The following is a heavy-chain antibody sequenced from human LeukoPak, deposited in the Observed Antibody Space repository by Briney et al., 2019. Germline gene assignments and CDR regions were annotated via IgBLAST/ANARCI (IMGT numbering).Heavy chain of an antibody. CDR2: INSDGSST. Sequence: PGGSLRLSCAASGFTFSSYWMHWVRQAPGKGLAWVSRINSDGSSTSYADSVKGRFTISRDNAKNTLYLQMNSLRAEDTAVYYCARDLRSVAGDYYGMDVWGQGTTVTVSS. V-gene: IGHV3-74*01. CDR1: GFTFSSYW. CDR3: ARDLRSVAGDYYGMDV. D-gene: IGHD6-19*01. J-gene: IGHJ6*02.